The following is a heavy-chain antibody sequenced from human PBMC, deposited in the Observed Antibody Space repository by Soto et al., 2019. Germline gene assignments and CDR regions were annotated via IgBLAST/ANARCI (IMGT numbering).Heavy chain of an antibody. CDR3: AKNGHPPYYYYGMDV. CDR2: ISGYNGDT. CDR1: GYNFTTYG. Sequence: ASVKVSCKASGYNFTTYGISWVRQAPGQGLEWMGWISGYNGDTNNAQKFQDRVTMTIDRSTTTAYLELRSLTSDDTAVYYCAKNGHPPYYYYGMDVWGQGTTVTVSS. D-gene: IGHD2-8*01. J-gene: IGHJ6*02. V-gene: IGHV1-18*01.